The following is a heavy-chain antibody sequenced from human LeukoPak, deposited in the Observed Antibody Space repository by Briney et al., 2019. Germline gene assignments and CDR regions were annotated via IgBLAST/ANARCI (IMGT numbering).Heavy chain of an antibody. CDR2: IYYSGST. J-gene: IGHJ4*02. CDR1: GGSISSYY. D-gene: IGHD3-9*01. Sequence: SETLSLTCTVSGGSISSYYWSWIRQPPGKGLEWIGYIYYSGSTNYNPSLKSRVTISVDTSKNQFSLKLSSVTAADTAVYYCARAGGILTGFLFDYWGQGTLVTVSS. V-gene: IGHV4-59*01. CDR3: ARAGGILTGFLFDY.